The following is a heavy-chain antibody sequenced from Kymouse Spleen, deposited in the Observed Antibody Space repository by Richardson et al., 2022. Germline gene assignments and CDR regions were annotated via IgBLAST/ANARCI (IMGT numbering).Heavy chain of an antibody. Sequence: EVQLVESGGGLVQPGGSLRLSCAASGFTFSSYAMSWVRQAPGKGLEWVSAISGSGGSTYYADSVKGRFTISRDNSKNTLYLQMNSLRAEDTAVYYCAKEGYSSSSFYYYYYGMDVWGQGTTVTVSS. D-gene: IGHD6-6*01. CDR1: GFTFSSYA. J-gene: IGHJ6*02. CDR3: AKEGYSSSSFYYYYYGMDV. CDR2: ISGSGGST. V-gene: IGHV3-23*04.